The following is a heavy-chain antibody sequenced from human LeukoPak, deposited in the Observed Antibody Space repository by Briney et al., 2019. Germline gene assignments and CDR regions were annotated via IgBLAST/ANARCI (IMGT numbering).Heavy chain of an antibody. J-gene: IGHJ4*02. CDR1: GYTFTSYG. CDR3: ARARGAGWYYFDY. D-gene: IGHD2-15*01. V-gene: IGHV1-18*01. CDR2: ISGFNGNT. Sequence: GASVKVSCKASGYTFTSYGISWVRRAPGQGLEWMGWISGFNGNTNYAQKFQGRFTMTTDTSTSTAYMELRSLRPDDTAVYYCARARGAGWYYFDYWGQGTLVTVSS.